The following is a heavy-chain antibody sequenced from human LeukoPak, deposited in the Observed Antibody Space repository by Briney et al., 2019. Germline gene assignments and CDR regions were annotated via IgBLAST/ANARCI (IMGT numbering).Heavy chain of an antibody. V-gene: IGHV4-38-2*01. CDR3: AKVGAYGDYARHDY. J-gene: IGHJ4*02. CDR2: SYHSGST. D-gene: IGHD4-17*01. Sequence: PSGTLSLTCAVSGYSISSGYYWAWIRQPPGKGLEWIGQSYHSGSTYSNPSLKSRVTISLDTSNNQFSLRLSSVTAADTAVYYCAKVGAYGDYARHDYWGQGTLVTVSS. CDR1: GYSISSGYY.